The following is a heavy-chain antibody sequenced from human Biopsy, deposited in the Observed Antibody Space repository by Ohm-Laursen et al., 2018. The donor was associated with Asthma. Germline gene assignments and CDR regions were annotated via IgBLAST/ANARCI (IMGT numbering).Heavy chain of an antibody. CDR1: SGSGGYMRSGNYY. CDR2: IYYSGTT. Sequence: SDTLSLTCSLSSGSGGYMRSGNYYWGWIRQPPGKGLEWIGSIYYSGTTYYNPSLESRVTMSADTSKNQFSLKLTSGTAADTAVYYCVRGSSSWHHGPFHYYYGLDVWGQGTTATVSS. V-gene: IGHV4-39*01. J-gene: IGHJ6*02. CDR3: VRGSSSWHHGPFHYYYGLDV. D-gene: IGHD6-13*01.